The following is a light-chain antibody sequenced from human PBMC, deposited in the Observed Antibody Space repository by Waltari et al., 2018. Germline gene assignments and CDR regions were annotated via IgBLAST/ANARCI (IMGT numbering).Light chain of an antibody. CDR2: DAS. V-gene: IGKV3-11*01. CDR3: QRRSNSPPWT. Sequence: EIVLTQSPVTLSLSPGERATLSCRASQSVSTSLAWYQHRPGQAPRLLIYDASTRATGIPARFSGSGSGTDFTLTNSSLEREDFAVYYCQRRSNSPPWTFGQGTTVEVK. CDR1: QSVSTS. J-gene: IGKJ1*01.